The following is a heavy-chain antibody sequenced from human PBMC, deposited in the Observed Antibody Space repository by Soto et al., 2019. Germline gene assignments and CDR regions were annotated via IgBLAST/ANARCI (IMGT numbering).Heavy chain of an antibody. CDR3: ARETGNYYDSSRYGMDV. V-gene: IGHV1-69*13. D-gene: IGHD3-22*01. J-gene: IGHJ6*02. CDR1: GGTFSSYA. Sequence: SVKVSCKASGGTFSSYAISWVRQAPGQGLEWMGGIIPIFGTANYAQKFQGRVTITADESTSTAYTELSSLRSEDTAVYYCARETGNYYDSSRYGMDVWGQGTTVTVSS. CDR2: IIPIFGTA.